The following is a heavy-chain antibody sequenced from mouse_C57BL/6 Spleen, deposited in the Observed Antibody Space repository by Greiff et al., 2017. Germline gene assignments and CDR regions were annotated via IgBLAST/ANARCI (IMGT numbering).Heavy chain of an antibody. V-gene: IGHV5-16*01. CDR2: INYDGSST. CDR1: GFTFSDYY. D-gene: IGHD1-1*01. CDR3: ARDRYYGSSYVGYFDV. J-gene: IGHJ1*03. Sequence: EVKLLESEGGLVQPGSSMKLSCTASGFTFSDYYMAWVRQVPEKGLEWVANINYDGSSTYYLDSLKSRFIISRDNAKNILYLQMSSLKSEDTATYYCARDRYYGSSYVGYFDVWGTGTTVTVSS.